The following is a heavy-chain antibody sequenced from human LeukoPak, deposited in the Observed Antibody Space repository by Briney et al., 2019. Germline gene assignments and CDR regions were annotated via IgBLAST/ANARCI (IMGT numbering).Heavy chain of an antibody. CDR2: IYTSGST. D-gene: IGHD3-9*01. CDR3: ARLSRYFGWFDP. Sequence: SETLSLTCTVSGGSISSGSYYWSWIRQPAGKGLEWIGRIYTSGSTNYNPSPKSRVTISVDTSKNQFSLKLSSVTAADTAVYYCARLSRYFGWFDPWGQGTLVTVSS. V-gene: IGHV4-61*02. J-gene: IGHJ5*02. CDR1: GGSISSGSYY.